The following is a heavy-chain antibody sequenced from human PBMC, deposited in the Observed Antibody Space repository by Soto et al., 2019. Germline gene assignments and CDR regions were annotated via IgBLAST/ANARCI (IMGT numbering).Heavy chain of an antibody. D-gene: IGHD3-22*01. V-gene: IGHV1-69*13. J-gene: IGHJ4*02. Sequence: SVKVSRKASGCTFSSYAISCVRQAPGQVLEWMGGIIPIFGTANYAQKFQGRVTITADESTSTAYMELSSLRSEDTAVYYCARDSPYYYDSSGFMYYFDYWGQGTLVTVSS. CDR2: IIPIFGTA. CDR3: ARDSPYYYDSSGFMYYFDY. CDR1: GCTFSSYA.